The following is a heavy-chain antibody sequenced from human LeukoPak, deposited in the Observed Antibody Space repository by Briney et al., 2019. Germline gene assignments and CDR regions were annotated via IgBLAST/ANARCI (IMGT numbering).Heavy chain of an antibody. CDR2: IYHSGST. D-gene: IGHD1/OR15-1a*01. Sequence: SQTLSLTCAVSGGSISSGGYSWSWIRQPPGKGLEWIGYIYHSGSTYYNPSLKSRVTISVDTSKNQFSLKLSSVTAADTAVYYCARVSGTTSWFDPWGQGTLVTVSS. V-gene: IGHV4-30-2*01. CDR1: GGSISSGGYS. CDR3: ARVSGTTSWFDP. J-gene: IGHJ5*02.